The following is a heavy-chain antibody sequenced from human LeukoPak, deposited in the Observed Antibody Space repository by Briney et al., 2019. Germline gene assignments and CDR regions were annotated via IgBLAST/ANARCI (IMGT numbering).Heavy chain of an antibody. CDR3: ASGDPLGSYYDSSVEGGY. V-gene: IGHV1-2*02. Sequence: ASVKVSCKASGYTFTGYYMHWVRQAPGQGLEWMGWINPNSGGTNYAQKFQGRVTMTRDTSISTAYMELSRLRSDDTAVYYCASGDPLGSYYDSSVEGGYWGQGTLVTVSS. CDR2: INPNSGGT. CDR1: GYTFTGYY. J-gene: IGHJ4*02. D-gene: IGHD3-22*01.